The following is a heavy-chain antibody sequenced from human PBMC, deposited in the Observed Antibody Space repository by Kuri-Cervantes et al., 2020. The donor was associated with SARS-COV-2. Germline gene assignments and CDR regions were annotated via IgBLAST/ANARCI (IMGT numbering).Heavy chain of an antibody. D-gene: IGHD6-6*01. CDR2: INPNSGGT. CDR1: GYTFTSYG. Sequence: ASVKVSCKASGYTFTSYGIGWVRQAPGQGLEWMGWINPNSGGTNYAQKFQGRVTMTRDTSISTAHMELSRLRSDDTAVYYCASLSLLRIAARNAFDIWGQGTMVTVSS. V-gene: IGHV1-2*02. J-gene: IGHJ3*02. CDR3: ASLSLLRIAARNAFDI.